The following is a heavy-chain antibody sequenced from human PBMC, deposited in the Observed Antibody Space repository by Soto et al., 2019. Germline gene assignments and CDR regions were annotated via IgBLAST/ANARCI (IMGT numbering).Heavy chain of an antibody. D-gene: IGHD3-10*01. CDR1: GDTFTTYD. Sequence: ALVKVSCKASGDTFTTYDINWVRQATGHGLEWMGWINPNSGNIGYAQRFQGRVTMTRDTAIRTAYMEVSSLRSDDTAVYYCARGRASGSYYLLDYWGQGTLVTVSS. J-gene: IGHJ4*02. V-gene: IGHV1-8*01. CDR3: ARGRASGSYYLLDY. CDR2: INPNSGNI.